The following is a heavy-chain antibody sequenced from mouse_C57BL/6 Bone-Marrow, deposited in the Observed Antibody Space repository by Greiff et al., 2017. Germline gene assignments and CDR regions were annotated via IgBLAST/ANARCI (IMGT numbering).Heavy chain of an antibody. Sequence: EVMLVESGGDLVKPGGSLKLSCAASGFTFSSYGMSWVRQTPDKRLEWVANISSGGSYTYYPDSVKGRFPISRNNAKNTLYLQMSSLKSEDTAMYYCARRGDTTGGGFAYWGQGTLVTVSA. CDR1: GFTFSSYG. V-gene: IGHV5-6*02. CDR2: ISSGGSYT. D-gene: IGHD2-12*01. J-gene: IGHJ3*01. CDR3: ARRGDTTGGGFAY.